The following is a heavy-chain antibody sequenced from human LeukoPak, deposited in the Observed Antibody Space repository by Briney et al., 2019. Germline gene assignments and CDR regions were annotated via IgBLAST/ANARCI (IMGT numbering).Heavy chain of an antibody. J-gene: IGHJ6*02. CDR3: ARHDPVGHFLRGMDV. CDR2: IHYSGTA. Sequence: SETLSLTCTVSGGSISGYSWSWIRQPPGKGLEYIGYIHYSGTANYTPSLRSRVTMSVDVSKNQFSLDLTSVTAADTAVYYCARHDPVGHFLRGMDVWGQGTTVTVSS. D-gene: IGHD2/OR15-2a*01. CDR1: GGSISGYS. V-gene: IGHV4-59*08.